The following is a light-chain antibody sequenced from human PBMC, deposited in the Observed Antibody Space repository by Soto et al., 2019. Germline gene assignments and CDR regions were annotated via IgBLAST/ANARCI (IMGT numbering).Light chain of an antibody. CDR2: AAS. Sequence: DIQLTQSPPFLSASVGDRVTITCRASQGINSYLAWYQQKPGKAPKLLTYAASTLQAGVTSRFSGDGSGTEFTLTIRSLQPEDFATYFCQQLHTYPLTFGGGTKVDIK. CDR3: QQLHTYPLT. V-gene: IGKV1-9*01. CDR1: QGINSY. J-gene: IGKJ4*01.